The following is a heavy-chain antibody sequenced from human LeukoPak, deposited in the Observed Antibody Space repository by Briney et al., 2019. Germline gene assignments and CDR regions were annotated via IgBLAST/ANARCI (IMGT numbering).Heavy chain of an antibody. J-gene: IGHJ4*02. D-gene: IGHD2-2*01. CDR1: GFTFSSYG. V-gene: IGHV3-30*03. CDR2: ISYDGSNK. CDR3: AREPGYCSSTSCLGV. Sequence: GRSLRLSCAASGFTFSSYGMHWVRQAPGKGLEWVAVISYDGSNKYYADSVKGRFTISRDNSKNTLYLQMNSLRAEDTAVYYCAREPGYCSSTSCLGVWGQGTLVTASS.